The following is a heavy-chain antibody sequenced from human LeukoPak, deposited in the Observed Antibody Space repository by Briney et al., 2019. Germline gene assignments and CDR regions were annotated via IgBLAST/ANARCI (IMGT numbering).Heavy chain of an antibody. J-gene: IGHJ6*03. Sequence: PGGSLRLSCEASGFTFSRTWMHWVRQGPGKGLLWLSRIESGGTTMYAESVKGRFTISRDNAKNSLYLQMNSLRAEDTAVYYCASSVEKVATITYYYYYYYMDVWGKGTTVTVSS. CDR1: GFTFSRTW. V-gene: IGHV3-74*03. CDR3: ASSVEKVATITYYYYYYYMDV. D-gene: IGHD5-12*01. CDR2: IESGGTT.